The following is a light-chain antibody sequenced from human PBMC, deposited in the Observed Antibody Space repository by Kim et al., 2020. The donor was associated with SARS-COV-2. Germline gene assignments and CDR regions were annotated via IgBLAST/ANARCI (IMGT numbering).Light chain of an antibody. CDR3: QQSYDIPCS. CDR2: AAS. V-gene: IGKV1-39*01. J-gene: IGKJ2*04. Sequence: MRMTESPSSLKASVGDRVTITCRASQSIRSYLNWYQQSQGKTPNLLMFAASSLQSGVPSRFSGGGSGTDFTLTISRLQPEYFVLHYCQQSYDIPCSLGKG. CDR1: QSIRSY.